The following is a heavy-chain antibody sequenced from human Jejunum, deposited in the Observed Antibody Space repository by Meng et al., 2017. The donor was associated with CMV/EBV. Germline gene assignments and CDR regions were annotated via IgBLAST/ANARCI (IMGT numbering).Heavy chain of an antibody. Sequence: SGFTISDYYMSWIRQAPGKGLEWVSYISSSGSTIYYADSVKGRFTISRDNAKNSLYLQMNSLRAEDTAVYYCARDLCSSTSCYLGSDYWGQGTLVTVSS. CDR2: ISSSGSTI. CDR1: GFTISDYY. D-gene: IGHD2-2*01. J-gene: IGHJ4*02. CDR3: ARDLCSSTSCYLGSDY. V-gene: IGHV3-11*04.